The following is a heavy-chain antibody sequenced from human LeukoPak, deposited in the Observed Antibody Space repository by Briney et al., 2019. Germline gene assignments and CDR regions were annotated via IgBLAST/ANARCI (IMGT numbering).Heavy chain of an antibody. J-gene: IGHJ4*02. D-gene: IGHD2-2*01. CDR3: ARDVVAARGSFDY. V-gene: IGHV4-4*07. CDR2: IYTSGST. CDR1: GGSISGFY. Sequence: SETLSLTCTVSGGSISGFYWSWIRQAAGKGLEWIGHIYTSGSTNYNPSLKSRVTMSVDMSKNQFSLKLRSVTAADTAVYYCARDVVAARGSFDYWGQGTLVTVSS.